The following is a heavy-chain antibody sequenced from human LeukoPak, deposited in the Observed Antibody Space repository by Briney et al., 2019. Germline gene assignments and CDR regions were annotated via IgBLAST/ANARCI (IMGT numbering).Heavy chain of an antibody. V-gene: IGHV4-34*01. D-gene: IGHD2-2*01. CDR3: ARGYCSSTSCLLYYMDV. Sequence: PGGSLRLSCEASGFSMSVCWMSWVRQAPGKGLEWIGEINHSGSTNYNPSLKSRVTISVDTSKNQFSLKLSSVTAADTAVYYCARGYCSSTSCLLYYMDVWGKGTTVTVSS. J-gene: IGHJ6*03. CDR1: GFSMSVCW. CDR2: INHSGST.